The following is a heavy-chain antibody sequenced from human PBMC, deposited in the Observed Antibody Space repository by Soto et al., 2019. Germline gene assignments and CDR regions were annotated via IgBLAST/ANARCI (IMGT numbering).Heavy chain of an antibody. CDR1: GFTFSSYA. Sequence: GGSLRLSCAASGFTFSSYAMSWVRQAPGKGLEWVSAISGSGGSTYYADSVKGRFTISRDNSKNTLYLQMNSLRAEDTAVYYCAKDPEFWSGYFYFDYWGQGTLVTVSS. CDR3: AKDPEFWSGYFYFDY. J-gene: IGHJ4*02. V-gene: IGHV3-23*01. CDR2: ISGSGGST. D-gene: IGHD3-3*01.